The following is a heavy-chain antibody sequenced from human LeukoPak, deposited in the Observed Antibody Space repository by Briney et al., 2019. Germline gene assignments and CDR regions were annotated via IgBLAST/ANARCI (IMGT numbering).Heavy chain of an antibody. D-gene: IGHD5-24*01. CDR2: IIPIFGTA. Sequence: SVKVSCKASGYTFTSYGISWVRQAPGQGLEWMGGIIPIFGTANYAQKFQGRVTITADESTSTAYMELSSLRSEDMAVYYCARNLLRGDGAFDIWGQGAMVTVSS. CDR1: GYTFTSYG. CDR3: ARNLLRGDGAFDI. V-gene: IGHV1-69*13. J-gene: IGHJ3*02.